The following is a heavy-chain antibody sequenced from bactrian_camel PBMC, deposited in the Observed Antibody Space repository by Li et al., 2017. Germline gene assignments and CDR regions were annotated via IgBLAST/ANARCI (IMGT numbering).Heavy chain of an antibody. CDR3: VRDYTSGDYRDDFGY. CDR1: GFTFSGYW. V-gene: IGHV3S25*01. D-gene: IGHD4*01. CDR2: VASNGGST. Sequence: QLVESGGDLVQPGGSLTLSCTASGFTFSGYWMYWVRQTPAKGLEWVSGVASNGGSTEYADPIVGRFTISRDSAKSMVYLHMTSLKPEDTGVYYCVRDYTSGDYRDDFGYWGQGTQVTVS. J-gene: IGHJ6*01.